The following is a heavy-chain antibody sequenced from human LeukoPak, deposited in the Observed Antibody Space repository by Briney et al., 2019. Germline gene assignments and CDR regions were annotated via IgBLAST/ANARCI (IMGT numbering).Heavy chain of an antibody. J-gene: IGHJ4*02. CDR3: AKGFYFGSGCYRCFDY. V-gene: IGHV3-23*01. D-gene: IGHD3-10*01. CDR2: IVGSGDST. CDR1: GFTFNTYA. Sequence: QSGGSLRLSCAAYGFTFNTYAMSWVRQAPGKGLEWVSTIVGSGDSTYYADSVKGRFTISRDNSKNTVYLQTNSLRAEDTAVYYCAKGFYFGSGCYRCFDYWGQGTLVTVSS.